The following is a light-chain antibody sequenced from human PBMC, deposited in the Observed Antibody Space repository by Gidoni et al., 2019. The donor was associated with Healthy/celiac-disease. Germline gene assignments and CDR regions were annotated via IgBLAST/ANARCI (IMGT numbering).Light chain of an antibody. J-gene: IGKJ5*01. Sequence: EIVMTQSPATLSVSPGERATLSCRASQSVSSNLAWYQQKPGQAPRLLIYGASTRATGIPARFSGSGSGTEFTLTISSLQSEDFAVYYCQQYNNWPPDTFXQXTRLEIK. CDR3: QQYNNWPPDT. V-gene: IGKV3-15*01. CDR2: GAS. CDR1: QSVSSN.